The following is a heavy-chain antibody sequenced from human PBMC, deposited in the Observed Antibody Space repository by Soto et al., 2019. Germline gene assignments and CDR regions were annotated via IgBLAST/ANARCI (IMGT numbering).Heavy chain of an antibody. J-gene: IGHJ4*02. CDR1: GVNFISYA. CDR2: ITSGGNT. CDR3: AKGSYSDYDSNFDS. D-gene: IGHD5-12*01. V-gene: IGHV3-23*01. Sequence: GGSHRHSCTASGVNFISYAMTWVRQAPGKGLEWVSTITSGGNTYYADSVKGRFTLSRDNSKNTLYLQMNSLRAEDTAIYYCAKGSYSDYDSNFDSWGQGTLVTVSS.